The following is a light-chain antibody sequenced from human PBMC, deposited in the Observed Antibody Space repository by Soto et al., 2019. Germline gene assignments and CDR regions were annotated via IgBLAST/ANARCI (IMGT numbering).Light chain of an antibody. CDR3: PQYGSSPT. Sequence: EIVLTQSPGTLSLSPGERATLSCRASQSVSSNYLAWYQQKPGQAPRLLIYDTSSRASDIPDRFSGSGSGTDFTLTISRLEPEDFAVYYWPQYGSSPTFGQGTKVEIK. V-gene: IGKV3-20*01. CDR1: QSVSSNY. CDR2: DTS. J-gene: IGKJ1*01.